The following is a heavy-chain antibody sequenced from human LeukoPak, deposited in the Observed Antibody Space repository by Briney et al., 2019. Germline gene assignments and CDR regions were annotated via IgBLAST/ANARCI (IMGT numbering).Heavy chain of an antibody. J-gene: IGHJ4*02. V-gene: IGHV3-74*01. D-gene: IGHD5-12*01. CDR2: IHSDGSIT. Sequence: GGSLRLSCAASGFTFSTYWMHWVRQAPGKGLVWVSRIHSDGSITGYADSVKGRFTISRDNAKNTLYLQMNSLRAEDTAVYYCTRGFTGYEYWGQGTLVTVSS. CDR3: TRGFTGYEY. CDR1: GFTFSTYW.